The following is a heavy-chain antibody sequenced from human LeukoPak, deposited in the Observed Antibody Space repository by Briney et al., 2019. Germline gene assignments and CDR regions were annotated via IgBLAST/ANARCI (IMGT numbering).Heavy chain of an antibody. J-gene: IGHJ3*01. Sequence: SVKVSCKASGGTFSSYAISWVRQAPGQGLEWMGRIIPILGIANYAQKFQGRVTITADKSTSTAYMELSSLRSEDTAVYYCATPENYDSTCYYPPPSFWGQGTMVTVSS. CDR2: IIPILGIA. D-gene: IGHD3-22*01. CDR1: GGTFSSYA. CDR3: ATPENYDSTCYYPPPSF. V-gene: IGHV1-69*04.